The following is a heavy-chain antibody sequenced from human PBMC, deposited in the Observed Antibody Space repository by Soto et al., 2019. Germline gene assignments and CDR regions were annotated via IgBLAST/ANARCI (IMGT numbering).Heavy chain of an antibody. CDR3: ARDDSDYYYYYMDV. V-gene: IGHV1-3*01. Sequence: GASVKVSCKASGYTFTSYAMHWVRQAPGQRLEWMGWINAGNGNTKYSQKFQGRVTITRDTSASTAYMELSSLRSEDTAVYYCARDDSDYYYYYMDVWGKGTTVTVS. D-gene: IGHD2-21*02. J-gene: IGHJ6*03. CDR2: INAGNGNT. CDR1: GYTFTSYA.